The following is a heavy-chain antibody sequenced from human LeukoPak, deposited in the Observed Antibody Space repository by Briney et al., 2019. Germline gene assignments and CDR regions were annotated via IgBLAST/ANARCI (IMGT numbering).Heavy chain of an antibody. Sequence: SVKVSCKASGGTFSSYAISWVRQAPGQGLEWMGGIIPIFGTANYAQKFQGRVTITADESTSTAYMELSSLRSEDTAVYYCASITMARGVIIADYWGQGTLVTVSS. D-gene: IGHD3-10*01. V-gene: IGHV1-69*13. CDR2: IIPIFGTA. CDR1: GGTFSSYA. J-gene: IGHJ4*02. CDR3: ASITMARGVIIADY.